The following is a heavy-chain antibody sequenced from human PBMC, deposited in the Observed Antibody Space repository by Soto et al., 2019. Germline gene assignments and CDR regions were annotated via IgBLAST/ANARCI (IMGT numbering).Heavy chain of an antibody. Sequence: SETLSLTCTVSGGSISSYGWSWIRQPPGKGLEWIGYIYYSRSTNYNPSLKSRVTISVDTSKNQFSLKLSSVTAADTAVYYCARHYYDSQVWFDYWGQGTLVTVSS. CDR3: ARHYYDSQVWFDY. J-gene: IGHJ4*02. V-gene: IGHV4-59*08. D-gene: IGHD3-22*01. CDR2: IYYSRST. CDR1: GGSISSYG.